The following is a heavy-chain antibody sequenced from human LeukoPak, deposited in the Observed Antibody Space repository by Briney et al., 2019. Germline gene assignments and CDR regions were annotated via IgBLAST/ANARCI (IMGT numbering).Heavy chain of an antibody. CDR3: ARHSPVPTVVTPGLLDY. D-gene: IGHD4-23*01. J-gene: IGHJ4*02. V-gene: IGHV4-39*01. CDR2: IFYSGST. CDR1: GGSISSSSFY. Sequence: SETLSLTCTVSGGSISSSSFYWGWIRQPPGKGLEWIGSIFYSGSTSYNPSLKSRLTISVDRSRTQFSLNLGSVTAADTAVYYCARHSPVPTVVTPGLLDYWGQGTLVTVSS.